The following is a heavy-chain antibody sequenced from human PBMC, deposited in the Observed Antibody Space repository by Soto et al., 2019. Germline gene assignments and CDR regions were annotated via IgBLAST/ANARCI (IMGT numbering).Heavy chain of an antibody. CDR2: IYWDDDK. V-gene: IGHV2-5*02. J-gene: IGHJ4*02. CDR3: AHRVLRTVFGLVTTTAIYFDF. Sequence: QITLNESGPTQVKPRQTLTLTCTFSGFSLTTSGVGVGWIRQSPGKAPEWLALIYWDDDKRYSPSLKSRLTITKDPSKNQGVLTMADLDPADTATYYCAHRVLRTVFGLVTTTAIYFDFWGQGTPVAVSS. CDR1: GFSLTTSGVG. D-gene: IGHD3-3*01.